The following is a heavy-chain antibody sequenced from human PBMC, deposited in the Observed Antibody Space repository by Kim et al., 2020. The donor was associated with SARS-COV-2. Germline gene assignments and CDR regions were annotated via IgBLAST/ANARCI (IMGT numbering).Heavy chain of an antibody. CDR3: ARETYDMTSSWFDP. D-gene: IGHD3-22*01. J-gene: IGHJ5*02. CDR2: IGTAGDT. V-gene: IGHV3-13*01. CDR1: GFTFSSYD. Sequence: GGSLRLSCAASGFTFSSYDMHWVRQATGKGLEWVSAIGTAGDTYYPGSVKGRFTISRENAKNSLYLQMNSLRAGDTAVYYCARETYDMTSSWFDPWGQGTLVTVSS.